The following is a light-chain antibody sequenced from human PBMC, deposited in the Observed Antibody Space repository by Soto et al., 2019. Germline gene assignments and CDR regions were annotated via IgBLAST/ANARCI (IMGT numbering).Light chain of an antibody. J-gene: IGLJ2*01. CDR2: RND. Sequence: QSVLTQPPSASGTPGQRVAISCSGSSSNIGSNFVYWYQQFPGTAPKLLIYRNDQWPSGVPDRFSGSKSGTSASLAISGLRPEDEADYYCAAWDDTLSGLVFGGGTKLTVL. V-gene: IGLV1-47*01. CDR1: SSNIGSNF. CDR3: AAWDDTLSGLV.